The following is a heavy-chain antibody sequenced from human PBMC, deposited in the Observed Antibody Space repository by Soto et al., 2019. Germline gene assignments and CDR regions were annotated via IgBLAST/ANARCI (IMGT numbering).Heavy chain of an antibody. Sequence: EVQLLESGGGLVQPGGSLRLSCAASGFTFSSYAMSWVRQAPGKGLECVSAISGSGGSTYYADSAKGRFPISRDNSKNTLYLQMNSLRAEDTAVYYCAKDRSSSWYEIIDYWGQGTLVTLSS. V-gene: IGHV3-23*01. J-gene: IGHJ4*02. CDR1: GFTFSSYA. D-gene: IGHD6-13*01. CDR2: ISGSGGST. CDR3: AKDRSSSWYEIIDY.